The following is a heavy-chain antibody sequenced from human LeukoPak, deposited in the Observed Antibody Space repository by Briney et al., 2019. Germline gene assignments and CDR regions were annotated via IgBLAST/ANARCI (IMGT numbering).Heavy chain of an antibody. V-gene: IGHV1-46*01. Sequence: ASVKVSCKASGYTFTSYYMHWVRQAPGQGLEWMGIINPSGGSTSYAQKFQGRVTMTRDTSTSTVYMELGSLRSEDTAVYYCARGRGRGNPKLDFDYWGQGTLVTVSS. CDR2: INPSGGST. D-gene: IGHD1-26*01. CDR1: GYTFTSYY. CDR3: ARGRGRGNPKLDFDY. J-gene: IGHJ4*02.